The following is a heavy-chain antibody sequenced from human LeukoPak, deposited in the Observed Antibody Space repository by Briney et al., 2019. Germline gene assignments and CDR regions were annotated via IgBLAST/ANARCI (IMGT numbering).Heavy chain of an antibody. CDR2: ISGSGGST. Sequence: PGGSLRLSCAASGFTFSSYGMHWVRQAPGKGLEWVSTISGSGGSTYYADSVKGRFTISRDNSQNTVDLQLNSLRAEDTAVYYCAKDRPIFGVVINYYYYMDVWGKGTTVTVSS. J-gene: IGHJ6*03. CDR3: AKDRPIFGVVINYYYYMDV. CDR1: GFTFSSYG. V-gene: IGHV3-23*01. D-gene: IGHD3-3*01.